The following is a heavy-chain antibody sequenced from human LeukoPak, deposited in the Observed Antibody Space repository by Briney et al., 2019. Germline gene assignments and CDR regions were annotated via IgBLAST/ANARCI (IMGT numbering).Heavy chain of an antibody. Sequence: PGGSLRPSCAASGFTFSNAWMSWVRQAPGKGLEWVGRIKSKTDGGTTDYAAPVKGRFTISRDDSKNTLYLQMNSLKTEDTAVYYCTTDRSEGHNYDFWSGYYTGGDSFDYWGQGTLVTVSS. CDR1: GFTFSNAW. CDR3: TTDRSEGHNYDFWSGYYTGGDSFDY. D-gene: IGHD3-3*01. CDR2: IKSKTDGGTT. J-gene: IGHJ4*02. V-gene: IGHV3-15*01.